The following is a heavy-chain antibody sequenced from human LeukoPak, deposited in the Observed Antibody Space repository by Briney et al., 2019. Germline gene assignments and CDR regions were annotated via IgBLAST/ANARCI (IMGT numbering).Heavy chain of an antibody. J-gene: IGHJ6*02. Sequence: GGSLRLSCAASGFTFSSYAMSWVRQAPGKGLEWVSAISGSGGSTYYADSVKGRFTISRDNSKNTLYLQMNSLRAEDTAVYYCAKVHDYGDYPVNYGMDVWGQGTTATVSS. V-gene: IGHV3-23*01. CDR2: ISGSGGST. CDR3: AKVHDYGDYPVNYGMDV. D-gene: IGHD4-17*01. CDR1: GFTFSSYA.